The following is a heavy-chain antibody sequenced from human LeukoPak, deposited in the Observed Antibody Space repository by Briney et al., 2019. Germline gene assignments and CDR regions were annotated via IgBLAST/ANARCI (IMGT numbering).Heavy chain of an antibody. J-gene: IGHJ4*02. Sequence: SVKVFFKASRGTFSSYTISRVRQAPGQGLEWMGRIIPILGIANYAQKFQGGVTITADKSTSTAAIELSSLRSEDTAVYYCASTHEKLTIFGVVISDYWGQGTLVTVSS. CDR3: ASTHEKLTIFGVVISDY. V-gene: IGHV1-69*02. D-gene: IGHD3-3*01. CDR1: RGTFSSYT. CDR2: IIPILGIA.